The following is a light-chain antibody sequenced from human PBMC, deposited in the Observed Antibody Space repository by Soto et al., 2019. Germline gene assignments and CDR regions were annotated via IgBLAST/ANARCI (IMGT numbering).Light chain of an antibody. Sequence: DVPMTQSPSSLSASVGDRVTITCRPSQTISRYLNWYQQKPGKAPKLLIYAASILQRGVPASFSGSGSETVFSLTISSLQPEDFVTYYYQQIFSSPLFCQGTKVEIK. CDR3: QQIFSSPL. J-gene: IGKJ1*01. CDR2: AAS. V-gene: IGKV1-39*01. CDR1: QTISRY.